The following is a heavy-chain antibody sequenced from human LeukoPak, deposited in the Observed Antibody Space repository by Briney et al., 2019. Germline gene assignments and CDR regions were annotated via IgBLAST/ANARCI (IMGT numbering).Heavy chain of an antibody. J-gene: IGHJ4*02. CDR2: IYHSGST. V-gene: IGHV4-59*04. CDR3: ARRTDVRGAAGTKIDY. D-gene: IGHD6-13*01. Sequence: SETLSLTCTVSGGSISGYYWSWIRQPPGKGLEWIGYIYHSGSTYYNPSLKSRVTISVDTSKNQFSLKLRSVTAADTAVYYCARRTDVRGAAGTKIDYWGQGTLVTVSS. CDR1: GGSISGYY.